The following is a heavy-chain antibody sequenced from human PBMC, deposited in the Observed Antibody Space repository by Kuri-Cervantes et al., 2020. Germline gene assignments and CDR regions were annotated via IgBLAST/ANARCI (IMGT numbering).Heavy chain of an antibody. D-gene: IGHD4-17*01. Sequence: ESLKISCTVSGGSISSYYWGWIRQPPGKGLEWIGSIYYSGSTYYNPSLQSRVTISVDTSKNQFSLKLSSVTAADTAVYYCARMYGDYLFDYWGQGTLVAVSS. V-gene: IGHV4-39*01. CDR3: ARMYGDYLFDY. CDR2: IYYSGST. J-gene: IGHJ4*02. CDR1: GGSISSYY.